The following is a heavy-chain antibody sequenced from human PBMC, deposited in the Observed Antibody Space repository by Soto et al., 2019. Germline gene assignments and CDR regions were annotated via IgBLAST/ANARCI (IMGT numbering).Heavy chain of an antibody. J-gene: IGHJ4*02. V-gene: IGHV3-23*01. Sequence: PGGSLRLSCAASGLTFSGYAMSWVRQAPGKGLEWVSTISGSGGSTYYADSVTGRFTISRDKSKNTVYLQMDSLRAEDTAVYYCAKLSSGFYNYFDYWGQGTLVTVSS. D-gene: IGHD6-19*01. CDR1: GLTFSGYA. CDR3: AKLSSGFYNYFDY. CDR2: ISGSGGST.